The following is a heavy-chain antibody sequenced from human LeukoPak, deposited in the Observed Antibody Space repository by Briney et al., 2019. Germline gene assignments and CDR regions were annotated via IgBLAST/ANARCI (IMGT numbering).Heavy chain of an antibody. CDR1: GFTFSSYS. V-gene: IGHV3-21*01. D-gene: IGHD1-26*01. CDR2: ISSSSSYI. Sequence: SGGSLRLPCAASGFTFSSYSMNWVRQAPGKGLEWVSSISSSSSYIYYADSVKGRFTISRDNAKNSLYLQMNSLRAEDTAVYYCARSGSYGPLFDPWGQGTLVTVSS. CDR3: ARSGSYGPLFDP. J-gene: IGHJ5*02.